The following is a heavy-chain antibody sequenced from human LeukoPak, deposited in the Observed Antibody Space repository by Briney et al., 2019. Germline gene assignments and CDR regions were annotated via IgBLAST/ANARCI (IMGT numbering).Heavy chain of an antibody. CDR1: GGSISSYY. CDR2: IYYSGST. V-gene: IGHV4-59*01. Sequence: SETLSLTCTVSGGSISSYYWSWIRQPPGKGLEWIGYIYYSGSTNYNPSLKSRVTISVDTSKNQFSLKLSSVTAADTAVYYCARYRIAVAGDDYHYYYGMDVWGQGTTVTVSS. D-gene: IGHD6-19*01. CDR3: ARYRIAVAGDDYHYYYGMDV. J-gene: IGHJ6*02.